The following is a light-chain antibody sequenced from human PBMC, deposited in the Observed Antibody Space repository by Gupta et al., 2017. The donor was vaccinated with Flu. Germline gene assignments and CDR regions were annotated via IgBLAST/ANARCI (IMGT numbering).Light chain of an antibody. CDR2: ESS. Sequence: PATLSLSPGERATVSCRASQSASSFLAWYQQKTGQPPRLLIYESSHRATGIPARFSGSGYGTDFALTISGLEPEDFAVYYCRQRNNWPYTFGQGT. CDR3: RQRNNWPYT. V-gene: IGKV3-11*01. J-gene: IGKJ2*01. CDR1: QSASSF.